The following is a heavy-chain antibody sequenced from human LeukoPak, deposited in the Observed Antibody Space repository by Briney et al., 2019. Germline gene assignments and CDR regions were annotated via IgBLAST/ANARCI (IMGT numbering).Heavy chain of an antibody. CDR2: ISAYNGNT. CDR1: GYTFTSYG. Sequence: ASVKVSCKASGYTFTSYGISWVRQAPGQGLEWMGWISAYNGNTNYAQKLQGRVTMTTDISTSTAYMELRSLRSDDTAVYYCARDQRNSSSWYGDYWGQGTLVTVSS. CDR3: ARDQRNSSSWYGDY. D-gene: IGHD6-13*01. J-gene: IGHJ4*02. V-gene: IGHV1-18*01.